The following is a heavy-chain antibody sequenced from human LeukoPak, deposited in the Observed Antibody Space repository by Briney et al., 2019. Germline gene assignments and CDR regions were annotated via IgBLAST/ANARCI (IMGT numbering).Heavy chain of an antibody. J-gene: IGHJ5*02. CDR1: GFTFSDYY. D-gene: IGHD3-22*01. Sequence: GGSLRLSCAASGFTFSDYYMSWIRQAPGKGLEWVSYISSSGSTIYYADSVKGRFTISRDYAKNSLYLQMNSLRAEDTAVYYCARMYYYDPAWFDPWGQGTLVTVSS. V-gene: IGHV3-11*04. CDR3: ARMYYYDPAWFDP. CDR2: ISSSGSTI.